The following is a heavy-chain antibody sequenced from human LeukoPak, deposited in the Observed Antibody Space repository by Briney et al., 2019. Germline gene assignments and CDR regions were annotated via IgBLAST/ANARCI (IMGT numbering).Heavy chain of an antibody. Sequence: GASVKVSCKASGYTFTSYGISWARQAPGQGLEWMGWISAYNGNTNYAQKLQGRVTMTTDTSTSTAYMELRSLRSDDTAVYYCARAPGSGWYYYGMDVWGKGTTVTVSS. CDR2: ISAYNGNT. CDR1: GYTFTSYG. V-gene: IGHV1-18*04. D-gene: IGHD6-19*01. J-gene: IGHJ6*04. CDR3: ARAPGSGWYYYGMDV.